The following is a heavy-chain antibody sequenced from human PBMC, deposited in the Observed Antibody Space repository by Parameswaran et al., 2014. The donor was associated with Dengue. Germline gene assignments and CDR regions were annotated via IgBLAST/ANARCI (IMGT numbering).Heavy chain of an antibody. CDR3: TRDWVSDYYGSGVGYYYYGMDV. CDR2: IRTKAYGGTT. D-gene: IGHD3-10*01. J-gene: IGHJ6*02. Sequence: RWIRQPPGKGLEWVGFIRTKAYGGTTEYAASVKGRFTISRDDSKSIAYLQMNSLKTEDTAVYYCTRDWVSDYYGSGVGYYYYGMDVWGQGTTVTVSS. V-gene: IGHV3-49*02.